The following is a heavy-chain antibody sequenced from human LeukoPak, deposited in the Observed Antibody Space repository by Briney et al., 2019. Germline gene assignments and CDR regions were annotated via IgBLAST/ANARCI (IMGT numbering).Heavy chain of an antibody. CDR1: GFTFSSYA. V-gene: IGHV3-23*01. Sequence: GGSLRLSCAASGFTFSSYAMSWVRQAPGKGLEGVSTIRGSGGGTYYADSVTGRFTISRDNSKNTLYLQMNSLRDEDTALYYCAKAGIGVVGYFDYWGQGTLVTVSS. CDR3: AKAGIGVVGYFDY. CDR2: IRGSGGGT. D-gene: IGHD6-19*01. J-gene: IGHJ4*02.